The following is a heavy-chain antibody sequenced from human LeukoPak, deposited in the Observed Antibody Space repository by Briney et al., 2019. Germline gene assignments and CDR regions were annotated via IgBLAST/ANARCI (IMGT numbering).Heavy chain of an antibody. V-gene: IGHV3-43*02. CDR2: ISGDGGST. Sequence: PGGSLRLSCAASGFTFDDYAMHWVRQAPGKGLEWVSLISGDGGSTYYADSVKGRFTISRDNSKNSLYLQMNSLRTEDTALYYCAIFDWSYSSLDYWGQGTLVTVSS. CDR1: GFTFDDYA. CDR3: AIFDWSYSSLDY. J-gene: IGHJ4*02. D-gene: IGHD3-9*01.